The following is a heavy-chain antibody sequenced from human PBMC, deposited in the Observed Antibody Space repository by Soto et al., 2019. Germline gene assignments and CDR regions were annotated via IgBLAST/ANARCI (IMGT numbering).Heavy chain of an antibody. D-gene: IGHD6-13*01. CDR1: GFTFSSYA. CDR2: ISYDGSNK. CDR3: ARDPDPRYSSRWYYYYGMDV. V-gene: IGHV3-30-3*01. Sequence: PGGSLRLSXAASGFTFSSYAMHWVRQAPGKGLEWVAVISYDGSNKYYADSVKGRFTISRDNSKNTLYLQMNSLRAEDTAVYYCARDPDPRYSSRWYYYYGMDVWGQGTTVTVS. J-gene: IGHJ6*02.